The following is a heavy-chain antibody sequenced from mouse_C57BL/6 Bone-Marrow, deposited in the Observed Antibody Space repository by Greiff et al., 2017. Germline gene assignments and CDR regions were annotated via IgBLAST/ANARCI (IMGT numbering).Heavy chain of an antibody. CDR1: GYTFTSYW. D-gene: IGHD2-4*01. CDR3: AIYDYGFAY. CDR2: INPSSGYT. J-gene: IGHJ3*01. V-gene: IGHV1-7*01. Sequence: QLKESGAELAKPGASVKLSCKASGYTFTSYWMHWVKQRPGQGLEWIGYINPSSGYTKYNQKFKDKATLTADKSSSTAYMQLSSLTYEDSAVYYCAIYDYGFAYWGQGTLVTVSA.